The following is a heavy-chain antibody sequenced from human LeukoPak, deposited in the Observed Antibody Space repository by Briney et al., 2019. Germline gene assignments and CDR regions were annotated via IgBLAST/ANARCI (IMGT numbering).Heavy chain of an antibody. CDR3: ARALGWLQFSSFDY. J-gene: IGHJ4*02. V-gene: IGHV3-21*01. CDR1: GFTFSSYS. D-gene: IGHD5-24*01. CDR2: ISSSSSYI. Sequence: PGGSLRLSCAASGFTFSSYSMNWVRQAPGKGLEWVSSISSSSSYIYYADSVKGRFTISRDNAKNSLYLQMNSLRAEDTAVYYCARALGWLQFSSFDYWGQGTLVTVSS.